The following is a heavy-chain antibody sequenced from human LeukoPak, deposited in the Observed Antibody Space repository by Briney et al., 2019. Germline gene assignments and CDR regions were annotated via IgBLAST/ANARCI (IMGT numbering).Heavy chain of an antibody. CDR2: ISGGGDIT. V-gene: IGHV3-23*01. J-gene: IGHJ4*02. Sequence: GGSLRLSCAVTGFTFSSYDMSWVRQAPGKGLEWVSAISGGGDITYYADSVTGRFTISRDNSKDTLFLQMHSLRPGDTAVYYCVREDTPATANYWGQGTLVTISS. D-gene: IGHD2-21*02. CDR1: GFTFSSYD. CDR3: VREDTPATANY.